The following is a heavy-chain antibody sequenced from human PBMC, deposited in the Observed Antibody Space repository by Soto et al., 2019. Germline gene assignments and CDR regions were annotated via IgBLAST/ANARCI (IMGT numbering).Heavy chain of an antibody. CDR3: ARDPRFGIAAAGRYYYYGMDV. D-gene: IGHD6-13*01. CDR1: GGSISSYY. V-gene: IGHV4-59*12. Sequence: SETLSLTCTVSGGSISSYYWSWIRQPPGKGLECIGYIYYSGSTNYNPSLKSRVTISVDKSKNQFSLKLSSVTAADTAGYYCARDPRFGIAAAGRYYYYGMDVWGQGTTVTVSS. CDR2: IYYSGST. J-gene: IGHJ6*02.